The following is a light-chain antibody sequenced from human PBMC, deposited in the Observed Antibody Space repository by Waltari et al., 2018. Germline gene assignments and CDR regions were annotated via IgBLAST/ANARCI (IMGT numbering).Light chain of an antibody. J-gene: IGKJ1*01. CDR1: QNLLHTNGYNY. V-gene: IGKV2-28*01. CDR3: MQALQSPWS. CDR2: LGS. Sequence: EPASISCRSSQNLLHTNGYNYLDWYLQKPGQPPQLLIFLGSNRASGVPDRFSGSGSDTEFTLEISRVEAEDVGVYYCMQALQSPWSFGQGTKVEIK.